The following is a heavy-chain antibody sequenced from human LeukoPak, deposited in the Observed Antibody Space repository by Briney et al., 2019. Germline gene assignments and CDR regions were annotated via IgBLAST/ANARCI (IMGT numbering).Heavy chain of an antibody. Sequence: GGSLRLSCAASGFTVSSNYMSWVRQAPGTGLEWVSVIYSGGSTYYADSVKGRFTISRDNSKNTLYLQMNSLRAEDTAVYYCARDSNSSGCFDYWGQGTLVTVSS. D-gene: IGHD6-19*01. V-gene: IGHV3-53*01. J-gene: IGHJ4*02. CDR3: ARDSNSSGCFDY. CDR1: GFTVSSNY. CDR2: IYSGGST.